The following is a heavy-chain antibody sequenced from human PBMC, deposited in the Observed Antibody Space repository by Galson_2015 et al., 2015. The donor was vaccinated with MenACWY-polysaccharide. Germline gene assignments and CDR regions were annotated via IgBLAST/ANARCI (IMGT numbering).Heavy chain of an antibody. CDR1: GFTFSSYP. V-gene: IGHV3-23*01. Sequence: SLRLSCAASGFTFSSYPMSWVRQAPGKGLEWVSGVSASGAVTYYADSVKGRFTISRDNSKNTLYLQMSSLRAADSAVYSCANPGLSTRRTSDVDYWGQGTLVTVSS. CDR2: VSASGAVT. J-gene: IGHJ4*02. D-gene: IGHD5/OR15-5a*01. CDR3: ANPGLSTRRTSDVDY.